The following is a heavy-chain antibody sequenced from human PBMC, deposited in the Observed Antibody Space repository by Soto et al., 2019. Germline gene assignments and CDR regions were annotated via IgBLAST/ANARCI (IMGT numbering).Heavy chain of an antibody. Sequence: QVQLVESGGGLVKPGGSLRLSCAASGFTFSGYDMSWVRQAPGEGLEWVSYITSSGSNTYDAESVKGRFTIARDNTMTFLHLNMRSLSAQARAVYDCARIGTTGYAPPFDHWGQGTLVTVSS. CDR3: ARIGTTGYAPPFDH. CDR1: GFTFSGYD. J-gene: IGHJ4*02. V-gene: IGHV3-11*01. CDR2: ITSSGSNT. D-gene: IGHD1-1*01.